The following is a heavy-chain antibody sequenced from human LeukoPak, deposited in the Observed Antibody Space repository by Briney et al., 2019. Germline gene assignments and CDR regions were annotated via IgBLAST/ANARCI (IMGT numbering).Heavy chain of an antibody. V-gene: IGHV3-30*18. CDR2: ISSDENSR. CDR3: TKPDSAMTMNYFDY. Sequence: GGSLRLSCTGSGFTFSAYAMHWVRQAPGKGLEWVAVISSDENSRFYVDSVKGRFTISRDNSKNTLYLQMNSLRPEDTAVYYCTKPDSAMTMNYFDYWGQGPLVTVSP. J-gene: IGHJ4*02. CDR1: GFTFSAYA. D-gene: IGHD4/OR15-4a*01.